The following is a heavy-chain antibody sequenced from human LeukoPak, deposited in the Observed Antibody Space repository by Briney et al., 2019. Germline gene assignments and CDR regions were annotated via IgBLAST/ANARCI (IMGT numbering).Heavy chain of an antibody. V-gene: IGHV4-4*09. D-gene: IGHD6-13*01. J-gene: IGHJ5*02. Sequence: KPSETLSLTCTVSGGSISRYYWSWILQPPGKRLEWIGYIYTSGSTNYNPSLKSRVTISVDTSKNQFSLKLSSVTAADTAVYYCARHAAAAAYNWFDPWGQGTLVTVSS. CDR1: GGSISRYY. CDR3: ARHAAAAAYNWFDP. CDR2: IYTSGST.